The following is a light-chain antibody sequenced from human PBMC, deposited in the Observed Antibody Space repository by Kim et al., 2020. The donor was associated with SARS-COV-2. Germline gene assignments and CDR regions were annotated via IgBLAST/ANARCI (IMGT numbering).Light chain of an antibody. V-gene: IGKV3-20*01. Sequence: LSLSPGERATLSCRASQSVNLAWYQQKPGQAPRLLIYGTSSRATGIPDRFSGSGSGTDFTLTISRREPEDFAVYYCQQYGDSPRTFGQGTKLDIK. CDR2: GTS. J-gene: IGKJ1*01. CDR1: QSVN. CDR3: QQYGDSPRT.